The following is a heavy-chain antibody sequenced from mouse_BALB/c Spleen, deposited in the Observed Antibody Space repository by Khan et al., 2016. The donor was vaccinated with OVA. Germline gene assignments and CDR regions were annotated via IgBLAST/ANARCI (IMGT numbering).Heavy chain of an antibody. CDR2: IWGDGST. CDR3: ARAYYANYREAMDY. D-gene: IGHD2-10*01. J-gene: IGHJ4*01. CDR1: GFSLTGYG. Sequence: QVQLKESGPGLVAPSQSLSITCTVSGFSLTGYGVNWVRQPPGKGLEWLGMIWGDGSTDYNSALKSRLSITKDNSKSQVFLKMNSLQTEDTARYYGARAYYANYREAMDYWGQGNSVTVSS. V-gene: IGHV2-6-7*01.